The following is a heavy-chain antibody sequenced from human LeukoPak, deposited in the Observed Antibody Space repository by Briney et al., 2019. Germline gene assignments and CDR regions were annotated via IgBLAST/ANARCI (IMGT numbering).Heavy chain of an antibody. D-gene: IGHD3-10*01. CDR1: GFTFRSYA. J-gene: IGHJ4*02. CDR2: ISGSGSAT. CDR3: ARVMSSGSPLDY. Sequence: GGSLRLSCAASGFTFRSYAMNWVRQAPGKGLEWVSAISGSGSATYYADSVKGRFTISRDNSKNTLYLQMNSLRAEDTAVYYCARVMSSGSPLDYWGQGTLVTVSS. V-gene: IGHV3-23*01.